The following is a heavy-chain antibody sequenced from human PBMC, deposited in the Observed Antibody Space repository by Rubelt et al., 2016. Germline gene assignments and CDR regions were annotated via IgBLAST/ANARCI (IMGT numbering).Heavy chain of an antibody. CDR1: GFTFSSYA. Sequence: GGSLRLSCAASGFTFSSYAMHWVRQAPGKGLEWVALIWYDGSNKYYADSVKGRFTISRDNSKNTLYLQMNSLRAEDTAVYYCARGVFQHWGQGTLVTVSS. V-gene: IGHV3-33*01. CDR3: ARGVFQH. CDR2: IWYDGSNK. J-gene: IGHJ1*01.